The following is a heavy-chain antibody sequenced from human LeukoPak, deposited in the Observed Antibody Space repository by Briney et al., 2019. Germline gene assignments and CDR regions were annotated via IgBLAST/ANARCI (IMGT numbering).Heavy chain of an antibody. CDR2: TSYDGNNK. CDR3: AKDRGYCSGGSCTHIDY. Sequence: GGSLRLSCAASGFTVSSYGMHWIRQAPGKGLEWGAVTSYDGNNKYYADSVKGRFTISRDNSKNTLNLQMNSLRTEDTAVYYCAKDRGYCSGGSCTHIDYWGQGTLVTVSS. J-gene: IGHJ4*02. V-gene: IGHV3-30*18. CDR1: GFTVSSYG. D-gene: IGHD2-15*01.